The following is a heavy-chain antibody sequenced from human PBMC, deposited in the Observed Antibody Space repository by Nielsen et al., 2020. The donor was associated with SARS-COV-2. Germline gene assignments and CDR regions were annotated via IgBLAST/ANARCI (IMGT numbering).Heavy chain of an antibody. J-gene: IGHJ4*02. V-gene: IGHV4-4*02. D-gene: IGHD3-10*01. CDR2: VSHSGSI. CDR1: GGSVSSNDW. Sequence: SETLSLTCAVSGGSVSSNDWWTWVRQSPGKGLEWIGEVSHSGSINYNPSLKSRVTLSMDKSKRQFSLKLSSVTAADTAVYYCARAKGSAGYDYWGQGTLVTVSS. CDR3: ARAKGSAGYDY.